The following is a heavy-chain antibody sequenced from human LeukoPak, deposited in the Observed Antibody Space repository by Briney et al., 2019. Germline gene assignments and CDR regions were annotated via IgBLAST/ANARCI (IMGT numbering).Heavy chain of an antibody. CDR3: ARHDYGATRDY. V-gene: IGHV4-59*01. D-gene: IGHD4-17*01. Sequence: PSETLSLTCTVSGDSISSYYWSWIRQPPGKGLEWIGYIHYNGSTNYNPSLKSRVTISVDTSKMQFSLKLSSVTAADTAAYYCARHDYGATRDYWGQGTLVTVSS. CDR1: GDSISSYY. J-gene: IGHJ4*02. CDR2: IHYNGST.